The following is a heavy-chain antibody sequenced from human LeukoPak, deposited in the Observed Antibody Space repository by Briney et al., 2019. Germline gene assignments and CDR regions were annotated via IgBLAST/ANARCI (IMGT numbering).Heavy chain of an antibody. CDR1: GGTFSSYA. CDR2: INTNTGNP. V-gene: IGHV7-4-1*02. J-gene: IGHJ4*02. D-gene: IGHD3-22*01. CDR3: ARDTYYYDSSGYYRAWDY. Sequence: GASVKVSCKASGGTFSSYAISWVRQAPGQGLEWMGWINTNTGNPTYAQGFTGRFVFSLDTSVSTAYLQISSLKAEDTAVYYCARDTYYYDSSGYYRAWDYWGQGTLVTVSS.